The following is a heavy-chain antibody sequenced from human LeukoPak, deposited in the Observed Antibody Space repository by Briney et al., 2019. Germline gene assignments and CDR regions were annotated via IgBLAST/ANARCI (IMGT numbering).Heavy chain of an antibody. V-gene: IGHV3-7*03. CDR2: INQEGNDK. CDR3: VVTRTRGDH. J-gene: IGHJ4*02. Sequence: GGSLRPSCAASGFTFRNYWMTWVRQAPGKGLEWVANINQEGNDKYYVDSVKGRFTISRDNTKNSLFLQMNSLRAEDTAVYYCVVTRTRGDHWGQGTLVTVSS. CDR1: GFTFRNYW. D-gene: IGHD4-23*01.